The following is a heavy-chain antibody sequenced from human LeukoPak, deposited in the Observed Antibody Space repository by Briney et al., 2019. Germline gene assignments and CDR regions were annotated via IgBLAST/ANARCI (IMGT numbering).Heavy chain of an antibody. CDR1: GFTFSSYA. CDR2: ISGSGGST. Sequence: GGSLRLSCAASGFTFSSYAMSWVRQAPGKGLEWVSAISGSGGSTCYADSVKGRFTISRDNSKNTLYLQMNSLRAEDTAVYYCAKDRGVWGSYRYYFDYWGQGTLVTVSS. V-gene: IGHV3-23*01. CDR3: AKDRGVWGSYRYYFDY. J-gene: IGHJ4*02. D-gene: IGHD3-16*02.